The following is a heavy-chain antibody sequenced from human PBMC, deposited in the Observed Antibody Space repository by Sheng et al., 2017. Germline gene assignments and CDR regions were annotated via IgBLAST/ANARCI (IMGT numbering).Heavy chain of an antibody. V-gene: IGHV3-74*01. J-gene: IGHJ5*02. CDR2: INNDGTST. CDR1: GFTFSNYW. CDR3: ARDRPHSWFDP. Sequence: EVQLAESGGGLVQPGGSLRLSCAASGFTFSNYWMHWVRQVPGKGLVWVSQINNDGTSTNYADSVKGRFTISRDNAKDTLYLQMNSLRAEDTAVYYCARDRPHSWFDPWGQGTLVTVSS.